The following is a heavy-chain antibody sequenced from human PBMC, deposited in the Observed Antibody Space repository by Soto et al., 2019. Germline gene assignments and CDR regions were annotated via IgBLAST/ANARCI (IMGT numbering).Heavy chain of an antibody. CDR2: ISSSGSTI. CDR1: GFTFSDYY. CDR3: AREHNDFWSGYYTRHDAFDI. V-gene: IGHV3-11*01. D-gene: IGHD3-3*01. Sequence: GGSLRLSCAGSGFTFSDYYMSWIPPAPGKGQEWVSYISSSGSTIYYADSVKGRFTISRDNAKNSLYLQMNSLRAEDTAVYYCAREHNDFWSGYYTRHDAFDIWGQGTMVTVSS. J-gene: IGHJ3*02.